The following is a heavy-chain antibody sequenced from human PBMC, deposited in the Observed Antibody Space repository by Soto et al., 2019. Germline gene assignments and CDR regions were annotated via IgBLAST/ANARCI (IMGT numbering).Heavy chain of an antibody. CDR2: IHGDGGKI. Sequence: PAGSLRLSCAASGFMFSAYWMSWVRQAPGKGLEWVANIHGDGGKIYYVDSVKGRFTISRDNAKRSLYLQMNSLRAEDTAVYYCARDFYGGYTYGPVDYWGQGALVTVSS. CDR3: ARDFYGGYTYGPVDY. J-gene: IGHJ4*02. V-gene: IGHV3-7*01. CDR1: GFMFSAYW. D-gene: IGHD5-18*01.